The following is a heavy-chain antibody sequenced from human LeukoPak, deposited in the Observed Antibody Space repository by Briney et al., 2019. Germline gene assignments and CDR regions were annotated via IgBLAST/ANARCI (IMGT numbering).Heavy chain of an antibody. J-gene: IGHJ4*02. CDR3: ARGLVTAISYYFDY. V-gene: IGHV4-34*01. CDR1: GGSFSGYY. CDR2: INHSGST. D-gene: IGHD2-21*02. Sequence: KPSETLSLTCAVYGGSFSGYYWSWIRQPPGKGLEWIGEINHSGSTNHNPSLKSRVTISVDTSKNQFSLRLSSVTAADTAVYYCARGLVTAISYYFDYWGQGTLVTVSS.